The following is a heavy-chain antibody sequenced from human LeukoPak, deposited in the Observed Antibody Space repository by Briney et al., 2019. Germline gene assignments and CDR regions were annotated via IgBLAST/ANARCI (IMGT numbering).Heavy chain of an antibody. CDR2: ISGSGGST. CDR3: AKDVYYYDSSGYCVFDY. D-gene: IGHD3-22*01. CDR1: GFTFSSYA. V-gene: IGHV3-23*01. Sequence: GGSLRLSCAASGFTFSSYAMSWVRQAPGKGLEWVSAISGSGGSTYYADSVKGRFTISRDNSKNTLYLQMNSLRAEDTAVYYCAKDVYYYDSSGYCVFDYWGQGTLVTVSS. J-gene: IGHJ4*02.